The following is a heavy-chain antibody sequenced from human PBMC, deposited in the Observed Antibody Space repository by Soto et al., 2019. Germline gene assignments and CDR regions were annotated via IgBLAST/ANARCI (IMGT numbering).Heavy chain of an antibody. J-gene: IGHJ4*01. D-gene: IGHD1-26*01. CDR2: INAGNGNT. Sequence: QVQLVQSGAEVKKPGASVKVSCKASGYTFTNHAIYWVRQAPGQRLEWMGWINAGNGNTKYSQPFQSRVTLTRDTSASTAYMELSSLRSEDTAVYYWATDSWVRGSNKWDFDYWGQGTRVTVSS. CDR1: GYTFTNHA. V-gene: IGHV1-3*01. CDR3: ATDSWVRGSNKWDFDY.